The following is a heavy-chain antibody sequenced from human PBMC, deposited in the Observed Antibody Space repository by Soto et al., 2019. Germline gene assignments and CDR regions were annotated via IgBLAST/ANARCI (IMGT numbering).Heavy chain of an antibody. CDR3: ASHIVVVTATRSVDY. Sequence: EVQLVESGGGLVQPGGSLRLSCAASGFTFSSYWMHWVRQAPGKGLVWVSRINSDGSSTYYADSVKGRFTISRDNAKNTLYLQMNSLRAEDTAVYYCASHIVVVTATRSVDYWSQGTLVTVSS. CDR2: INSDGSST. V-gene: IGHV3-74*01. CDR1: GFTFSSYW. D-gene: IGHD2-21*02. J-gene: IGHJ4*02.